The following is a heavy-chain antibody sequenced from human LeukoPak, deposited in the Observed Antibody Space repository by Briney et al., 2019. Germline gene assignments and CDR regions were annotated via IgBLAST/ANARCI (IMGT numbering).Heavy chain of an antibody. CDR1: GGTFSSYA. CDR2: IIPTFGTA. J-gene: IGHJ5*02. CDR3: AYSGSYHDNWFDP. D-gene: IGHD1-26*01. V-gene: IGHV1-69*13. Sequence: GASVKVSCKASGGTFSSYAISWVRQAPGQGLEWMGGIIPTFGTANYAQKFQGRVTITADESTSTAYMELSSLRSEDTAVYYCAYSGSYHDNWFDPWGQGTLVTVSS.